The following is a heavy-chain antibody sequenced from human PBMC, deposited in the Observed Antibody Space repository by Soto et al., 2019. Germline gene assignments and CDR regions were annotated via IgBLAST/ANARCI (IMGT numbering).Heavy chain of an antibody. CDR1: GGTFTYYG. CDR2: IIPIIGPA. Sequence: QVQLVQSGAEVKRPGSSVKLSCKASGGTFTYYGISWVRQAPGQGLEWMGGIIPIIGPATYAQKFKGRFTITADQATSTACMELSSLGSEDTALYYCARDLGTTITGPPRRETYGWLDPWGQGTLVTVSS. V-gene: IGHV1-69*01. CDR3: ARDLGTTITGPPRRETYGWLDP. J-gene: IGHJ5*02. D-gene: IGHD3-9*01.